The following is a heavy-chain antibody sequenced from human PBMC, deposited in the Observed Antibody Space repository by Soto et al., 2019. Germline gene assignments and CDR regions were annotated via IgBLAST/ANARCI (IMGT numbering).Heavy chain of an antibody. D-gene: IGHD6-19*01. CDR3: ATRYARQWLIKSFDS. CDR2: ISSSGTSI. V-gene: IGHV3-23*01. J-gene: IGHJ4*02. Sequence: GGSLRLSCSASGLTLSNYVVTWVRQAPGKGLEWVSGISSSGTSIYYADSVQGRCSISRDNSKNTVYLEMNSLRAEDTAVYYCATRYARQWLIKSFDSWGQGTLVTVSS. CDR1: GLTLSNYV.